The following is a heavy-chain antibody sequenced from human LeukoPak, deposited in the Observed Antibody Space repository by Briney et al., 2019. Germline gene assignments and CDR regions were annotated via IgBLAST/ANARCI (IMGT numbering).Heavy chain of an antibody. Sequence: SVKVSCKASGGTFSSYAISWVRQAPGQGLEWMGGIIPIFGTANYAQKFQGRVTITADESTSTAYMELSSLRSEDTAVYYCASGHSGWDQYYFDYWGQGTLVTVSS. D-gene: IGHD6-19*01. CDR3: ASGHSGWDQYYFDY. CDR2: IIPIFGTA. V-gene: IGHV1-69*13. J-gene: IGHJ4*02. CDR1: GGTFSSYA.